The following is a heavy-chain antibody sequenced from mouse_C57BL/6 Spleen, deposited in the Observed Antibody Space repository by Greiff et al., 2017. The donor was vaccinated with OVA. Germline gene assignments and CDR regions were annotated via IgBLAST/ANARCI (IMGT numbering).Heavy chain of an antibody. D-gene: IGHD4-1*01. Sequence: EVHLVESGGGLVKPGGSLKLSCAASGFTSSDYGMHWVRQAPEKGLEWVAYISSGSSTIYYADTVKGRFPISRDNAKNTLFLQMTSLRSEDTAMYYCARTGTLYYYAMDYWGQGTSVTVSS. CDR1: GFTSSDYG. CDR2: ISSGSSTI. CDR3: ARTGTLYYYAMDY. J-gene: IGHJ4*01. V-gene: IGHV5-17*01.